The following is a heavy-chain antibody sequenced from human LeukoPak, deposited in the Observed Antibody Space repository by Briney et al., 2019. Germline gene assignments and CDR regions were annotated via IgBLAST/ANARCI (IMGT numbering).Heavy chain of an antibody. CDR1: GFSFSSYG. J-gene: IGHJ4*02. D-gene: IGHD2-8*01. V-gene: IGHV3-33*01. CDR3: ARDRVYLLDY. CDR2: IWYDGSNK. Sequence: GRSLRLSCAVSGFSFSSYGMHWVRQAPGKGLEWVAVIWYDGSNKYYADSVKGRFTISRDNSKNTLYPQMNSLRAEDTAVYYCARDRVYLLDYWGQGTLVTVSS.